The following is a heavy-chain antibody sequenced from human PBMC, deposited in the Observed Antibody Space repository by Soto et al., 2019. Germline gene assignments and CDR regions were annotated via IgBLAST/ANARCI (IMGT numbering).Heavy chain of an antibody. CDR3: TIVRVADSALDH. D-gene: IGHD3-10*02. J-gene: IGHJ4*02. CDR2: MSYDGSDT. CDR1: GFIFSNNG. Sequence: GGSLRLSCLGSGFIFSNNGMHWVRQTPGKGLEWVAFMSYDGSDTFYADSVKGRFTISRDNSRNTLFLHMSNLRAEDTAMYYCTIVRVADSALDHWGQGTLVTVS. V-gene: IGHV3-30*02.